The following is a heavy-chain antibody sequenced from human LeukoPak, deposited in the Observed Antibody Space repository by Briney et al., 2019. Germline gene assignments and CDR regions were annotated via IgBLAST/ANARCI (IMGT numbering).Heavy chain of an antibody. CDR1: GFTFSSYA. D-gene: IGHD2-15*01. V-gene: IGHV3-23*01. Sequence: PGGSLRLSCAASGFTFSSYAMSWVRQAPGKGLEWVSAISGSGGSTYYADSVKGRFTISRDNSKNTLYLQMDSLRAEGTAVYYCTRSGQLGVVVVAATADFDYWGQGTLVTVSS. CDR2: ISGSGGST. CDR3: TRSGQLGVVVVAATADFDY. J-gene: IGHJ4*02.